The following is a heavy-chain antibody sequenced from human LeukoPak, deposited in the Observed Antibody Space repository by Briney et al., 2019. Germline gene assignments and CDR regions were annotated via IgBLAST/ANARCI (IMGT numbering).Heavy chain of an antibody. Sequence: GRSLRLSCAASGFTLSSYAMSWVRQAPGNGLEWVSVISGSGGSTYYADSVKGRFTISRDNSKNTLYLQMNSLRAEDTAVYYCAKVQAASSGWYFDYWGQGTLVTVSS. CDR3: AKVQAASSGWYFDY. CDR2: ISGSGGST. V-gene: IGHV3-23*01. D-gene: IGHD6-19*01. CDR1: GFTLSSYA. J-gene: IGHJ4*02.